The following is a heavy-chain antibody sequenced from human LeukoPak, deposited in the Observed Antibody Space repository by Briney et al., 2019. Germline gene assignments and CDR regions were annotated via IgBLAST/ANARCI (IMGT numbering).Heavy chain of an antibody. Sequence: PSGTLSLTCTVSGDSITTGDYYWSWVRQSPGKGLEWIGYIYYSGSTYYNPSLKSRVTISVDTSKNHFSLKLSSVTAADTAMYYCARLKLRAYFDYWGQGTLVTVPS. J-gene: IGHJ4*02. CDR2: IYYSGST. CDR1: GDSITTGDYY. V-gene: IGHV4-30-4*01. CDR3: ARLKLRAYFDY. D-gene: IGHD1-26*01.